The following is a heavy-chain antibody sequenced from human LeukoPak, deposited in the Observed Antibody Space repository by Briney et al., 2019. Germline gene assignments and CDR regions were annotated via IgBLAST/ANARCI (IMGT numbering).Heavy chain of an antibody. CDR2: ISYDGSNK. D-gene: IGHD3-10*01. Sequence: GGSLRLSCAASGFTFSSYGMHWVRQAPGKGLEWVAVISYDGSNKYYADSVKGRFTISRDNSKNTLYLQMNSLRAEDTAVYYCAKDQGEGTAYYYYGMDVWGKGTTVTVSS. CDR1: GFTFSSYG. CDR3: AKDQGEGTAYYYYGMDV. V-gene: IGHV3-30*18. J-gene: IGHJ6*04.